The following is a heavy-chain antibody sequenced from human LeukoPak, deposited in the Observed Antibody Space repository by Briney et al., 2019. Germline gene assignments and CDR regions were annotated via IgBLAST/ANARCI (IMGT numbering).Heavy chain of an antibody. CDR2: MSSSSSTI. CDR3: ARDERRYYDFWSGYSHYYMDV. V-gene: IGHV3-48*02. J-gene: IGHJ6*03. D-gene: IGHD3-3*01. Sequence: GGSLRLSCAASGFTFGSYSMNRVRQGPGKGLEWVSYMSSSSSTIYYADSVKGRFTISRDNAKNSLYLQMNSLRDADTAVYYCARDERRYYDFWSGYSHYYMDVWGKGTTVTVSS. CDR1: GFTFGSYS.